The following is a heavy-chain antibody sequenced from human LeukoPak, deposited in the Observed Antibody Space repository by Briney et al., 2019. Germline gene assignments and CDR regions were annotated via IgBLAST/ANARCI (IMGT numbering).Heavy chain of an antibody. V-gene: IGHV4-38-2*02. CDR3: ARDRSYYTFDY. J-gene: IGHJ4*02. D-gene: IGHD3-10*01. CDR1: VYSVSTDYH. Sequence: SETLSLTCAVSVYSVSTDYHWGWIRQPPGKGLEWIGAMHHSGSTYYNPSLKSRVTISVDTSKNQVSLKLNSVTAADTAVYYCARDRSYYTFDYWGQGTLVIVSA. CDR2: MHHSGST.